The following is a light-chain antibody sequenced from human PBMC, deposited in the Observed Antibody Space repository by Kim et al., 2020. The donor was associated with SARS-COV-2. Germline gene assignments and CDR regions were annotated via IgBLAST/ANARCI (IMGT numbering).Light chain of an antibody. J-gene: IGKJ1*01. CDR3: MQGTHWPPWT. Sequence: DVVMTQSPLSLPVTLGQPASISCRSSQSLVHSDGNTYLNWFQQRPGQSPRRLIYKVSNRDSGVPDRFSGSGSGTDFTLKISRGEDEDVGVYYCMQGTHWPPWTFGQGTKVEIK. CDR2: KVS. CDR1: QSLVHSDGNTY. V-gene: IGKV2-30*02.